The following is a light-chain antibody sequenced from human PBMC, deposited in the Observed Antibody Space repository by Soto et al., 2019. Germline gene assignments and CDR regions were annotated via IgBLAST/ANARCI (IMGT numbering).Light chain of an antibody. V-gene: IGLV1-44*01. CDR1: SSNIGSNT. Sequence: QSVLTQPPSASGTPGQRVTISCSGSSSNIGSNTVNWYQQLPGTAPKLLIYSNNQRPSGVPDRFSGSKSGTSASLAISGLQSEDEADYYCLLSYGGARLFGGGTKLTVL. J-gene: IGLJ2*01. CDR3: LLSYGGARL. CDR2: SNN.